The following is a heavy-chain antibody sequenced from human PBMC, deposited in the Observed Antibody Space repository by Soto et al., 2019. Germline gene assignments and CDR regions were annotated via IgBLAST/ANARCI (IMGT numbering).Heavy chain of an antibody. V-gene: IGHV1-46*01. J-gene: IGHJ4*02. D-gene: IGHD3-22*01. Sequence: ASVKVSCKASGYTFTNYYMHWVRQAPGQGLEWMGIINPSGGSTSYAQKFQGRVTMTRDTSTSTVYMELSSLRSEDTAVYYCARASVHYDSSGYRYYFDFWGQGTLVTVSS. CDR1: GYTFTNYY. CDR2: INPSGGST. CDR3: ARASVHYDSSGYRYYFDF.